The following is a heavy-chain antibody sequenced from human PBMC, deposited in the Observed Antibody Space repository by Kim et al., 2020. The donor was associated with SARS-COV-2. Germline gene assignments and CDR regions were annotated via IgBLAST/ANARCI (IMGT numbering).Heavy chain of an antibody. Sequence: ASVKVSCKASGYTFISYGISWVRQAPGQGLEWMGWISANNGYTEYAQKVQDRVTLTTDTSTRAAYMELRSLRSDYTAVYYCARDTSPGYYYGMDVWGQGTPVSVSS. V-gene: IGHV1-18*01. J-gene: IGHJ6*02. CDR1: GYTFISYG. D-gene: IGHD6-13*01. CDR3: ARDTSPGYYYGMDV. CDR2: ISANNGYT.